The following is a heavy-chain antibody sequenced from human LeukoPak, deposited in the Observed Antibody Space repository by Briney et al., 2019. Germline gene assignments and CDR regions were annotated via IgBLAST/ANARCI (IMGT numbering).Heavy chain of an antibody. CDR2: MSPNSGNT. CDR1: GYTFTSYD. D-gene: IGHD4-23*01. CDR3: ARDRGRAVVTPGPFSSDY. Sequence: ASVKVSCKASGYTFTSYDINWVRQATGQGLEWMGWMSPNSGNTGYAQKFQGRVTMTRNTSISTAYMELRSLRSDDTAVYYCARDRGRAVVTPGPFSSDYWGQGTLVTVSS. V-gene: IGHV1-8*01. J-gene: IGHJ4*02.